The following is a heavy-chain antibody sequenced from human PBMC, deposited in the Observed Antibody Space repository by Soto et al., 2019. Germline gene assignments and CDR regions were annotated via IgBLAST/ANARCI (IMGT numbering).Heavy chain of an antibody. CDR3: AHTLVAGLGYYFDY. CDR2: IYWDDDK. V-gene: IGHV2-5*02. D-gene: IGHD6-19*01. J-gene: IGHJ4*02. Sequence: QITLKESGPTLVKPTQTLTLTCTFSGFSLSTTRVGVGWIRQPPGKALEWLALIYWDDDKRYSPFLKNRLTIPKDTSKNQVVLTMTNMDPMDTATYFCAHTLVAGLGYYFDYWGQGTLVTVSS. CDR1: GFSLSTTRVG.